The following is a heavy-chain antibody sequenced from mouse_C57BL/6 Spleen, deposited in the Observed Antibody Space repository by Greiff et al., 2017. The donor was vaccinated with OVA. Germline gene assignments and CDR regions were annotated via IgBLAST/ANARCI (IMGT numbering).Heavy chain of an antibody. CDR1: GFSLTSYG. CDR3: ARGGGRDYAMDY. V-gene: IGHV2-2*01. J-gene: IGHJ4*01. CDR2: IRSGGST. Sequence: QVQLQQSGPGLVQPSQSLSITCTVSGFSLTSYGVHWVRQSPGKGLVWLGVIRSGGSTDYNAAFISRLSISKDNSKSQVFFKMNRLQADDTAIYYCARGGGRDYAMDYWGQGTSVTVSS. D-gene: IGHD3-3*01.